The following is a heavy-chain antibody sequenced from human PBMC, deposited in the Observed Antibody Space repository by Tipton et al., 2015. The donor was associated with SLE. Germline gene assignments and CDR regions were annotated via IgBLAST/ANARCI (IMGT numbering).Heavy chain of an antibody. D-gene: IGHD2-15*01. Sequence: VKPSETLSLTCGVSGGSISSGSYYWSWIRQPAGKGLEWIGYIYTSGSTNYNPSLKSRVTISVDTSKNQFSLKLSSVTAADTAVYYCARGGGSCKHWGQGTLVTVSS. CDR1: GGSISSGSYY. V-gene: IGHV4-61*09. CDR2: IYTSGST. CDR3: ARGGGSCKH. J-gene: IGHJ1*01.